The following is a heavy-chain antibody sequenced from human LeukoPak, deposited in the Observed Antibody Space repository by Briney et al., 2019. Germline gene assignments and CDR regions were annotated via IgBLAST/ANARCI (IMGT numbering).Heavy chain of an antibody. CDR3: ARTHSGSYWGLSEYYYMDV. CDR2: MNPNSGNT. J-gene: IGHJ6*03. V-gene: IGHV1-8*03. D-gene: IGHD1-26*01. Sequence: ASVKVSCKASGYTFTSYDINWVRQATGQGLEWMGWMNPNSGNTGYAQKFQGRVTITRNTSISTAYMGLSSLRSEDTAVYYCARTHSGSYWGLSEYYYMDVWGKGTTVTVSS. CDR1: GYTFTSYD.